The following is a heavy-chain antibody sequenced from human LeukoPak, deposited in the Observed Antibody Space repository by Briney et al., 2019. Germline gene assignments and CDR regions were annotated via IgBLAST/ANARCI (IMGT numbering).Heavy chain of an antibody. CDR2: ISESGGST. D-gene: IGHD3-10*01. V-gene: IGHV3-23*01. Sequence: GGSLRLSCTASKFTFSNYGMQWVRQAPGKGLEWVSGISESGGSTYYADSVKGRFTSSRDNSKNTLYLQMNNLRAEDTAAYYCAKGSFWGQGTLVTVSS. CDR3: AKGSF. J-gene: IGHJ4*02. CDR1: KFTFSNYG.